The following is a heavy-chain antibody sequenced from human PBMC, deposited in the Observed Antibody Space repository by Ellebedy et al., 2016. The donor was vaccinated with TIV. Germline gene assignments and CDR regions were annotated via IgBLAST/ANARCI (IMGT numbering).Heavy chain of an antibody. CDR1: GGAISGTGW. J-gene: IGHJ4*02. CDR2: VYHSGQT. V-gene: IGHV4-4*02. Sequence: SETLSLTCTVSGGAISGTGWWSWVRQSPGKGLEWIGDVYHSGQTNYNPSLKSRVIISVDKSANEFSLRLTSLTAADTAVYYCTRETAGTTVHSWGQGIPVTVSS. D-gene: IGHD1-1*01. CDR3: TRETAGTTVHS.